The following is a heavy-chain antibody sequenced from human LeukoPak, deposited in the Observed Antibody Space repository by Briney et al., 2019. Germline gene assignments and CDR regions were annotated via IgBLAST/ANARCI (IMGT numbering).Heavy chain of an antibody. V-gene: IGHV3-23*01. D-gene: IGHD6-19*01. J-gene: IGHJ4*02. CDR2: ISGSGGST. CDR3: AKSLGYSSGWSDDY. Sequence: GGSLRLSCAASGFTFSSYAMSWVRQAPGKGLEWVSGISGSGGSTYYADSVKGRFTISRDNSKNTLYLQMNSLRAEDTAVYYCAKSLGYSSGWSDDYWGQGTLVTVSS. CDR1: GFTFSSYA.